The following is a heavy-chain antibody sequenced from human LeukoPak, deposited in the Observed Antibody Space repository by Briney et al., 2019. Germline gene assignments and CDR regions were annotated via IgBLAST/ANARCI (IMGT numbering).Heavy chain of an antibody. V-gene: IGHV3-9*03. CDR1: GFTFDDYA. CDR2: ISWNSGSI. Sequence: PGGSLRLSCAASGFTFDDYAMHWVRQAPGKGLEWVSGISWNSGSIGYADSVKGRFTISRDNAKNSLYLQMNSLRAEDMALYYCAKAPYDFWSGYYMDVWGKGTTVTVSS. CDR3: AKAPYDFWSGYYMDV. J-gene: IGHJ6*03. D-gene: IGHD3-3*01.